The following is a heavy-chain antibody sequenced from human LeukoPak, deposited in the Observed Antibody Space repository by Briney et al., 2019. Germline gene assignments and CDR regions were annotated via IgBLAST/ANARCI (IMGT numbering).Heavy chain of an antibody. Sequence: GGSLRLSCAASGFTFSSYEMNWVRQAPGKGLEWVANIKQDGSEKYYVDSVKGRFTISRDNAKNSLYLQMNSLRAEDTAVYYCARAAGYWDYYMDVWGKGTTVTVSS. CDR2: IKQDGSEK. CDR1: GFTFSSYE. D-gene: IGHD2-15*01. V-gene: IGHV3-7*01. J-gene: IGHJ6*03. CDR3: ARAAGYWDYYMDV.